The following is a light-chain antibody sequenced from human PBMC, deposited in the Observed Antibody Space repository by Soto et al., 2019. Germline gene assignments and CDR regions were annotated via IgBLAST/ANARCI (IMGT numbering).Light chain of an antibody. V-gene: IGKV3-20*01. CDR3: HQYDSSPLT. Sequence: EIVLTQSPGTLTLSPGERATLSCRASQSVSSSYLAWYQQKPGQAPRLLIYGASSRATGIPDRFSGSGSGTDFTLTTSRLEPEHFAVYYCHQYDSSPLTFGGGTKVEIK. CDR1: QSVSSSY. J-gene: IGKJ4*01. CDR2: GAS.